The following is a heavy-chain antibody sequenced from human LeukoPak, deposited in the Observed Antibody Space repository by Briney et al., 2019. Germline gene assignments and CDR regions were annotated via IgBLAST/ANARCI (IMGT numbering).Heavy chain of an antibody. V-gene: IGHV4-59*01. D-gene: IGHD3-10*01. J-gene: IGHJ5*02. CDR2: IYYSGST. CDR3: ARVETVLWFGELDHPMNWFDP. Sequence: SETLSLTCTVSGGSISSYYWSWIRQPPGKGLEWIGYIYYSGSTNYNPSLKSRATISVDTSKNQFSLKLSSVTAADTAVYYCARVETVLWFGELDHPMNWFDPWGQGTLVTVSS. CDR1: GGSISSYY.